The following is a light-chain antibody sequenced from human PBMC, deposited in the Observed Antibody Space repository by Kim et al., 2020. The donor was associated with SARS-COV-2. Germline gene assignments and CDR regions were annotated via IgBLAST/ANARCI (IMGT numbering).Light chain of an antibody. V-gene: IGKV1D-13*01. CDR1: QGISSA. CDR3: QQFNNYRFT. CDR2: DAS. Sequence: AIQLTQSPSSLSASVGDRVTITCRASQGISSALAWYQQKPGKAPKLLIYDASSLESGVPSRFSGSGSGTAFTLTISSLQPEDFATYYCQQFNNYRFTFGPGTKVDIK. J-gene: IGKJ3*01.